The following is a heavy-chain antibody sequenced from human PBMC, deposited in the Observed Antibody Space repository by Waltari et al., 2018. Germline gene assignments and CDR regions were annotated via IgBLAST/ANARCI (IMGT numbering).Heavy chain of an antibody. V-gene: IGHV4-61*09. Sequence: QVQLQESGPGLVKPSQTLSLTCTVSGGSISSGSYYWSWIRQPAGKGLEWIGYSYTRGSTNYNPALKSRVTISVDTSKNQFSLKLSSVTAADTAVYYGARAGSSVLAADAFDIWGQGTMVTVSS. D-gene: IGHD1-26*01. CDR3: ARAGSSVLAADAFDI. CDR2: SYTRGST. CDR1: GGSISSGSYY. J-gene: IGHJ3*02.